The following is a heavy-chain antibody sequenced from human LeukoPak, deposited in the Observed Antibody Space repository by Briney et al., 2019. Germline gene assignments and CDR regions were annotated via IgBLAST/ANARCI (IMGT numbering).Heavy chain of an antibody. CDR2: ISGSGGST. V-gene: IGHV3-23*01. Sequence: PGGSLRLSCAASGFTFSSYAMSWVRQAPGKGLEWVSAISGSGGSTYYADSVKGRFTISRDNSKNTLYLQMNSLRAEDTAVYYCAKGFGGVVIPPYYFDYWGQGTLVTVSS. J-gene: IGHJ4*02. D-gene: IGHD3-3*01. CDR1: GFTFSSYA. CDR3: AKGFGGVVIPPYYFDY.